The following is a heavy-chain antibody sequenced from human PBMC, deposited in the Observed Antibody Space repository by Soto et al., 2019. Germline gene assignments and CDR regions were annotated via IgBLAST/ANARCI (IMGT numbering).Heavy chain of an antibody. CDR2: INHSGST. J-gene: IGHJ6*02. CDR3: ARGPGSSSWYSYYYGMDV. D-gene: IGHD6-13*01. V-gene: IGHV4-34*01. Sequence: SETLSLTCAVYGGSFSGYYWSWIRQPPGKGLEWIGEINHSGSTNYNPSLKSRVTISVDTSKNQFSLKLSSVTAADAAVYYCARGPGSSSWYSYYYGMDVWGQGTTVTVSS. CDR1: GGSFSGYY.